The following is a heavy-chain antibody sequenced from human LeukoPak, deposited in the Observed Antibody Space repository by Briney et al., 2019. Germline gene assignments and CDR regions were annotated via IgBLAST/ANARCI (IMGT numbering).Heavy chain of an antibody. Sequence: PGGSLRLSCVASGFTFSSYAMHWVRQAPGKGLEWVAVISYDGSNKYYADSVKGRFTISRDNAKNSLYLQMNSLRAEDTAVYYCARTAGTLDYWGQGTLVTVSS. CDR2: ISYDGSNK. J-gene: IGHJ4*02. CDR3: ARTAGTLDY. D-gene: IGHD6-13*01. CDR1: GFTFSSYA. V-gene: IGHV3-30*04.